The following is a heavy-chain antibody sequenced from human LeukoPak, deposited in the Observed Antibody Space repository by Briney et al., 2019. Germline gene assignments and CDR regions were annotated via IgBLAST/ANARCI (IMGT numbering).Heavy chain of an antibody. D-gene: IGHD2/OR15-2a*01. Sequence: PGASVKVSCKASGYTFTSYGISWVRQAPGKGLEWMGWISTYNGDTNYAQKLQGRVTMTTDTSTSTAYMELRSLRSDDTAVYYCARDLSTLSPRRFAYWGQGTLVTVSS. CDR3: ARDLSTLSPRRFAY. CDR1: GYTFTSYG. J-gene: IGHJ4*02. V-gene: IGHV1-18*01. CDR2: ISTYNGDT.